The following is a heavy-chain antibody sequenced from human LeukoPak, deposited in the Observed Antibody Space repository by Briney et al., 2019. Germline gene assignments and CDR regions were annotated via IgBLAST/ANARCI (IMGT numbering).Heavy chain of an antibody. CDR3: ARDVIALWFGGATKHNWSDP. Sequence: SETLSLTCKVSGDSISRSGVYWGWIRQPPGKGLEWIGTISYPGTTYYNPSLKSRITVTIDTSRNLVSLKLNSVTAADTAVYYCARDVIALWFGGATKHNWSDPWGQGTLVTVSP. CDR2: ISYPGTT. J-gene: IGHJ5*02. D-gene: IGHD3-10*01. V-gene: IGHV4-39*07. CDR1: GDSISRSGVY.